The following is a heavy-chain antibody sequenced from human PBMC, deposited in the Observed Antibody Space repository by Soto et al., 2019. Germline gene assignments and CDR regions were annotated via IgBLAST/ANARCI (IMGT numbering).Heavy chain of an antibody. Sequence: PSETLSLTCTVSNGXISPYYWSWIRQSPGKGLEWIGYIYYAGSFTYNPSLKSRVTISLNTSKNEVSLRLPSVTAADKAVYYCARLGGYYKALDSWGQGTLVTFSS. D-gene: IGHD3-22*01. CDR3: ARLGGYYKALDS. CDR2: IYYAGSF. V-gene: IGHV4-59*08. CDR1: NGXISPYY. J-gene: IGHJ4*02.